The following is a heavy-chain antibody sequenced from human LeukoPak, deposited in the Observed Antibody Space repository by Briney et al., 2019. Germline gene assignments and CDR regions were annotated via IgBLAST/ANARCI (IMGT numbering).Heavy chain of an antibody. D-gene: IGHD1-1*01. CDR2: IIPILGIA. CDR3: AREGGTTGTAGAFDI. V-gene: IGHV1-69*04. CDR1: GGTFSSYA. J-gene: IGHJ3*02. Sequence: SVTVSCTASGGTFSSYAISWVRQAPGQGLEWMGRIIPILGIANYAQKFQGRVTITADKSTSTAYMELSSLRSEDTAVYYCAREGGTTGTAGAFDIWGQGTMVTVSS.